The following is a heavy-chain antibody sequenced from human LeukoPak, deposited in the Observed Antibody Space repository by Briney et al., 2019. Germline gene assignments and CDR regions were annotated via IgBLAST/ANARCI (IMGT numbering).Heavy chain of an antibody. J-gene: IGHJ6*02. CDR3: ARVRDCSSTSCYTYYYYGMDV. Sequence: SVKVSCKASGGTFSSYTISWVRQAPGQGPEWMGGIIPILGIANYAQKFQGRVTITADKSTSTAYMELSSLRSEDTAVYYCARVRDCSSTSCYTYYYYGMDVWGQGTTVTVSS. V-gene: IGHV1-69*10. CDR1: GGTFSSYT. CDR2: IIPILGIA. D-gene: IGHD2-2*01.